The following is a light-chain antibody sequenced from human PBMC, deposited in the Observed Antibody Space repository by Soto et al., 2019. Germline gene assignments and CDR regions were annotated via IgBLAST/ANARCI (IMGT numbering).Light chain of an antibody. CDR3: QQYGSSPPYT. CDR1: QSVSSSY. J-gene: IGKJ2*01. CDR2: GAS. Sequence: EIVLTQSPGTLSVSPGERATLSCRASQSVSSSYLAWYQQKPGQAPRLLIYGASSRATGIPDRFSGSGSGTDFTLTISTPEPEDFAVYYCQQYGSSPPYTFGQGTKLEIK. V-gene: IGKV3-20*01.